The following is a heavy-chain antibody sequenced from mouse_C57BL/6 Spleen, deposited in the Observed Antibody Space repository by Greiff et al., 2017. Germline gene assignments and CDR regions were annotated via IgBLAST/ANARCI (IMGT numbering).Heavy chain of an antibody. CDR3: ARMGFAY. Sequence: QVQLKESGAELVRPGTSVKVSCKASGYAFTNYLIEWVKQRPGQGLEWIGVINPGGGGYNYNGKFKGKAKLTADKSSSTAYMQLSSLTSEDSAVYFCARMGFAYWGQGTLVTVSA. CDR2: INPGGGGY. J-gene: IGHJ3*01. CDR1: GYAFTNYL. V-gene: IGHV1-54*01.